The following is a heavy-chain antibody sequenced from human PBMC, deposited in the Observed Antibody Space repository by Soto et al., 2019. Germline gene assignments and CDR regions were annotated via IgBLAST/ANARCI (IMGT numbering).Heavy chain of an antibody. V-gene: IGHV4-59*01. J-gene: IGHJ6*02. Sequence: SETLSLTCTVSGGSIRTYYCSWIRQPPGKGLEWIGYIYYSGSTSYNPSLKSRVTISVDTSKNQFSLKLRSVTAADTAVYYCASDRSSGWDQGYGMDVWGQGTTVTSP. D-gene: IGHD6-19*01. CDR2: IYYSGST. CDR1: GGSIRTYY. CDR3: ASDRSSGWDQGYGMDV.